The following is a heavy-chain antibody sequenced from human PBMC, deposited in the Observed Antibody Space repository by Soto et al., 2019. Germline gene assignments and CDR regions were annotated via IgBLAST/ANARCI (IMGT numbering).Heavy chain of an antibody. Sequence: QMQLVQSGPEVKKPGTSVKVSCKASGFTFTSSAVQWVRQARGQRLGWIGRIVVGSGNTNYAQKFQERVTITRDLSTSTAYMELSSLRSEDTAVYYCAADITYYYGSGSSYWGQGTLVTVSS. V-gene: IGHV1-58*01. D-gene: IGHD3-10*01. CDR1: GFTFTSSA. J-gene: IGHJ4*02. CDR2: IVVGSGNT. CDR3: AADITYYYGSGSSY.